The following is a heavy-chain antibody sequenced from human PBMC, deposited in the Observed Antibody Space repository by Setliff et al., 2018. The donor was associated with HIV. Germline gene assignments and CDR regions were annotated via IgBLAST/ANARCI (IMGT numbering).Heavy chain of an antibody. CDR1: GFTFNNFG. CDR3: AKDRGYARWFAQLIDF. Sequence: GGSLRLSCAPSGFTFNNFGMYWVRQAPGKGLEWVAFIRYDGSNGYYADSVKGRFTISRDNAKNTLYLQMNTLKIEDTAVYYCAKDRGYARWFAQLIDFWGQGTLVTVSS. J-gene: IGHJ4*02. V-gene: IGHV3-30*02. D-gene: IGHD5-12*01. CDR2: IRYDGSNG.